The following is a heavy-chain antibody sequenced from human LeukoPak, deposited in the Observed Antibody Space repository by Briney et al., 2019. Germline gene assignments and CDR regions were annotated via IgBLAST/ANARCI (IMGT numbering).Heavy chain of an antibody. CDR3: AKRTNPFDY. Sequence: PGGSLRLSCAASGFTFTSEAISWVRQAPGEGLEWVSAISYSGDSTYYADSVRGRFTISRDNSKNTLYLQMNSLRAEDTAVYYCAKRTNPFDYWGQGTLVTVSS. D-gene: IGHD2-2*01. V-gene: IGHV3-23*01. CDR2: ISYSGDST. CDR1: GFTFTSEA. J-gene: IGHJ4*02.